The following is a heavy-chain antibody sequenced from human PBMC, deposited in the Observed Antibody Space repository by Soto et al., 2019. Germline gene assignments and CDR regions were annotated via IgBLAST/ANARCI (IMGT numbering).Heavy chain of an antibody. V-gene: IGHV3-11*01. CDR2: ITNIDNTE. Sequence: GGSLRLSCAASGFTLSDHWMIWIRQAPGKGLEWVAYITNIDNTEKYADSVRGRFAVSRDNAKKMLYLQMNSLRGDDTGVYYCVRRGAGQSLNFWGQGTLVTVSS. CDR3: VRRGAGQSLNF. CDR1: GFTLSDHW. J-gene: IGHJ4*02.